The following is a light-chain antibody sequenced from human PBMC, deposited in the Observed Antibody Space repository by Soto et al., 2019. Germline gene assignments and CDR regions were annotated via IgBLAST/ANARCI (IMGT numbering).Light chain of an antibody. CDR3: QQCGSSLPWT. Sequence: EIVLTQSPGTLSLSPGDRATLSCRASQIISSAYLAWYQQRPGQAPRLLIYASSSRATGIPDRFSGSGSGTDFTLTISGLEPEDFAVYYCQQCGSSLPWTFGQGTKVEMK. CDR1: QIISSAY. CDR2: ASS. J-gene: IGKJ1*01. V-gene: IGKV3-20*01.